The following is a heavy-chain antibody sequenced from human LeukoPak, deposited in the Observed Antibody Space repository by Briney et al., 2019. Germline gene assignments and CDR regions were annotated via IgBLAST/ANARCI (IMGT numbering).Heavy chain of an antibody. CDR1: GGSISNYY. D-gene: IGHD2-15*01. V-gene: IGHV4-59*08. CDR2: IYFSGST. CDR3: ARHCHPESNTWSWDS. J-gene: IGHJ4*02. Sequence: PSETLSLTCSVSGGSISNYYWSWIRQAPGKGLEWIGYIYFSGSTNYNPSLKSRVTISVDMAKNQFSLKMTSVTAADTAVYYCARHCHPESNTWSWDSWGQGALVTVSS.